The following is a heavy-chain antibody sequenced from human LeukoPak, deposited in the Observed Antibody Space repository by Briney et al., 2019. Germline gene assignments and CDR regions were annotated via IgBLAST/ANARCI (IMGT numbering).Heavy chain of an antibody. Sequence: PGGSLRLSCAASVFTVSSNYMSWVRQAPGKGLEWVSLIYSGGSTYYADSVKGRFTISRDNSKNTLYLQMNSLRAEDTAVYYCARVKAGYYYYIDVWGKGTTVTVSS. CDR1: VFTVSSNY. J-gene: IGHJ6*03. V-gene: IGHV3-53*01. D-gene: IGHD3-10*01. CDR3: ARVKAGYYYYIDV. CDR2: IYSGGST.